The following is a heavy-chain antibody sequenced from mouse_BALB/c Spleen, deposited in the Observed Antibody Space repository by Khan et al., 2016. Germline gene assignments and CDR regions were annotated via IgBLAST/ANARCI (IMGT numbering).Heavy chain of an antibody. V-gene: IGHV14-4*02. CDR3: NAIYYRNCNYFDY. Sequence: VQLKQSGAGLVRSGASVRLSCTASGFNINDYYIHWVKQRPEQGLEWIGWIGPESGATEYAPKFQGKATMTADTSSNTYLLQLSRLTSDDTAVYYCNAIYYRNCNYFDYWGQGTTLTVSS. CDR1: GFNINDYY. D-gene: IGHD2-1*01. CDR2: IGPESGAT. J-gene: IGHJ2*01.